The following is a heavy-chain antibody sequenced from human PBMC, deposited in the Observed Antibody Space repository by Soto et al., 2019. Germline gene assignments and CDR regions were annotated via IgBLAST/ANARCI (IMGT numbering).Heavy chain of an antibody. CDR2: ISGSGGST. J-gene: IGHJ6*03. CDR1: GVTFTSYA. Sequence: GGSLRLSRAASGVTFTSYAMSCVRQAPGKGLEWVSAISGSGGSTYYADSVKGRFTISRDNSKNTLYLQMNSLRDEDTAVYYCAKDVAAIQQYYYYYLDVWGKGTTVTVSS. D-gene: IGHD6-13*01. V-gene: IGHV3-23*01. CDR3: AKDVAAIQQYYYYYLDV.